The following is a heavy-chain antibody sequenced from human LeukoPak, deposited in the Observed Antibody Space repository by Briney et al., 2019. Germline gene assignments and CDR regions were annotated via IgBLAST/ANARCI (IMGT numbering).Heavy chain of an antibody. CDR1: GYSFTHHW. J-gene: IGHJ4*02. CDR2: IYPGDSDT. Sequence: GESLKISCKGSGYSFTHHWIGWVRQMPGKGLEWMGIIYPGDSDTTYSPSFQGQVTISVDKSIRTAYLQWSSLQASDTAMYYCARQTVAAMAPYFDYWGQGTLVTVSS. D-gene: IGHD5-18*01. V-gene: IGHV5-51*01. CDR3: ARQTVAAMAPYFDY.